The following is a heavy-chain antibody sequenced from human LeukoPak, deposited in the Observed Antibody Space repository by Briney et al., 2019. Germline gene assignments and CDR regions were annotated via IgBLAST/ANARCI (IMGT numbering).Heavy chain of an antibody. D-gene: IGHD1-26*01. Sequence: PGGSLRLSCAASGFTFSSYSMNWVRQAPGKGLEWVSSISSSSSYIYYADSVKGRFTISRDNAKNSLYLQMNSLRAEDTAVYYCARGPTLAPGGAPDYWGQGTLVTVSS. CDR2: ISSSSSYI. CDR3: ARGPTLAPGGAPDY. J-gene: IGHJ4*02. V-gene: IGHV3-21*01. CDR1: GFTFSSYS.